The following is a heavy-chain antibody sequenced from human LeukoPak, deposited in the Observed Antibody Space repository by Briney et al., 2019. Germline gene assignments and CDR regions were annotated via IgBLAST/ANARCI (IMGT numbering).Heavy chain of an antibody. V-gene: IGHV3-23*01. CDR1: GFTFSDYT. J-gene: IGHJ4*02. Sequence: GGSLRLSSAASGFTFSDYTTSRGPQAPGKGLEWVSGIIGSGGRTYYGDSVKGRFTISRDNSKNTLYLQMNSLRAEDTAVYYCATDASNFDVWVHEYLGQGTLVTVSS. D-gene: IGHD3-9*01. CDR3: ATDASNFDVWVHEY. CDR2: IIGSGGRT.